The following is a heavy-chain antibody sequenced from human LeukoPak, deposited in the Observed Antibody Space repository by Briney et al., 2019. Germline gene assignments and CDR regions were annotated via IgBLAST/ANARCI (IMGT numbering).Heavy chain of an antibody. CDR3: ARPMSLFYFDF. CDR1: GFTVSSNY. J-gene: IGHJ4*02. CDR2: IYTGGST. Sequence: PGGSLRLSCAASGFTVSSNYMSWVRQAPEKGLEWVSIIYTGGSTDYADSVKGRFTISRDNSRNTLYLQMNSLRAEDTAVYYCARPMSLFYFDFWGQGTLVTVSS. D-gene: IGHD2-21*01. V-gene: IGHV3-53*01.